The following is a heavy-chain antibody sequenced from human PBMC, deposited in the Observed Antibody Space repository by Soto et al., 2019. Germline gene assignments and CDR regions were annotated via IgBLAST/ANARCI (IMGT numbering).Heavy chain of an antibody. J-gene: IGHJ4*02. CDR1: GGSVSSYL. D-gene: IGHD2-2*01. V-gene: IGHV4-59*02. CDR2: IYYSGST. CDR3: ARAKEVSAANPFDY. Sequence: PSETMSLRSAVCGGSVSSYLLSWLRQPPGKGLEWIGYIYYSGSTNYNPSLKSRVTISVDTSKNQFSLKLSSVTAADTAVYYCARAKEVSAANPFDYWGQGTLVTVSS.